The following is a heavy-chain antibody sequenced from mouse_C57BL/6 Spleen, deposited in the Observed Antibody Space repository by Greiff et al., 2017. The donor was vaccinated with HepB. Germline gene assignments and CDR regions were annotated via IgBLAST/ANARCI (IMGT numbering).Heavy chain of an antibody. CDR2: INPSNGGT. D-gene: IGHD3-2*02. CDR3: ARGGTRQQLTPFAY. Sequence: QVQLQQPGTELVKPGASVKLSCKASGYTFTSYWMHWVKQRPGQGLEWIGNINPSNGGTNYNEKFKSKATLTVDKSSSTAYMQLSSLTSEASEVYYCARGGTRQQLTPFAYWGQGTLVTVSA. V-gene: IGHV1-53*01. J-gene: IGHJ3*01. CDR1: GYTFTSYW.